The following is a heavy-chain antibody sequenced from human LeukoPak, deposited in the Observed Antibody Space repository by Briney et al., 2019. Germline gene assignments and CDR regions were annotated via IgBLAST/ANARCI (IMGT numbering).Heavy chain of an antibody. CDR3: ARVGVQRTFDY. J-gene: IGHJ4*02. V-gene: IGHV4-38-2*01. D-gene: IGHD5-18*01. CDR2: IYHSGST. CDR1: GYSISSGYY. Sequence: SETLSRTCAVSGYSISSGYYWGWIRQPPGKGLEWIGSIYHSGSTYYNPSLKSRVTISVDTSKNQFSLKLSSVTAAGTAVYYCARVGVQRTFDYWGRGTLVTVSS.